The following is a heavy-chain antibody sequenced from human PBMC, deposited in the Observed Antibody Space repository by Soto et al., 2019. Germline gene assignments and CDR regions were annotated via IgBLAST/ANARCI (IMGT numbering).Heavy chain of an antibody. J-gene: IGHJ4*02. V-gene: IGHV2-5*02. CDR3: AHTKGYCSSTKCKDAKGGFDY. D-gene: IGHD2-2*01. CDR2: IYWDDDK. CDR1: GLSLSSSGVG. Sequence: SGPTLVNPTQTLTLTCTFSGLSLSSSGVGVGWIRQPPGKALEWLALIYWDDDKRYSPSLQSRLTITKDTSKNQVFLTKTNMDPVDTATYYCAHTKGYCSSTKCKDAKGGFDYWGQGTLVTVSS.